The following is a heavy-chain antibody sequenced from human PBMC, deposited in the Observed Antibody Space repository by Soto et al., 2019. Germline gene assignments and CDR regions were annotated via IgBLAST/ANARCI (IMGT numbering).Heavy chain of an antibody. J-gene: IGHJ4*02. CDR2: IYYSGST. Sequence: SETLSLTCTVSGGSIGSGGYYWSWIRQHPGKGLEWIGYIYYSGSTYYNPSLKSRVTISVDTSKNQFSLKLSSVTAADTAVYYCARGSDYGEYYFDYWGQGTLVTVSS. D-gene: IGHD4-17*01. V-gene: IGHV4-31*03. CDR1: GGSIGSGGYY. CDR3: ARGSDYGEYYFDY.